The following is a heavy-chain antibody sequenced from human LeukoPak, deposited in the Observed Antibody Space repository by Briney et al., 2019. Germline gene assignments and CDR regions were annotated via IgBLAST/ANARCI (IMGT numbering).Heavy chain of an antibody. CDR3: ARLKDSSGYYAARGYYYYYMDV. J-gene: IGHJ6*03. CDR2: IYYSGST. D-gene: IGHD3-22*01. CDR1: GGSISTYY. Sequence: SETLSLTCTVSGGSISTYYWSWIRQPPGKGLEWIGYIYYSGSTSYNPSLKSRVTISVDTSKNQFSLKLSSVTAADTAVYYCARLKDSSGYYAARGYYYYYMDVWGKGTTVTVSS. V-gene: IGHV4-59*12.